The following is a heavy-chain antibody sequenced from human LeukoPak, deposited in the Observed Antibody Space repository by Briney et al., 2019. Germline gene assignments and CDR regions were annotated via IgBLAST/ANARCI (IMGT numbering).Heavy chain of an antibody. CDR2: IYYSGST. CDR3: ARVLGGGVIYYYYYYMDV. J-gene: IGHJ6*03. D-gene: IGHD2-8*02. Sequence: PSETLSLTCTVSGGSISSYYWSWIRQPPGKGLEWIGYIYYSGSTNYKSSLKSRVTISVDTSKNQFSLKLSSVTAADTAVYYCARVLGGGVIYYYYYYMDVWGKGTTVTVSS. CDR1: GGSISSYY. V-gene: IGHV4-59*12.